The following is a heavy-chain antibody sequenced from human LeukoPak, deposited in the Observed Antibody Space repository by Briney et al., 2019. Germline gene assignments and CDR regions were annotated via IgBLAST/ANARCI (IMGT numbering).Heavy chain of an antibody. V-gene: IGHV3-48*03. CDR2: ISSSDSTI. Sequence: GGSLRLSCAASGFTFSSYEMNWVRQAPGKGLEWVSYISSSDSTIYYADSVKGRFTISRDNAKNSLYLQMNSLRAEDTAVYYCARAKRNGFDIWGQGTMISVSS. CDR3: ARAKRNGFDI. CDR1: GFTFSSYE. J-gene: IGHJ3*02.